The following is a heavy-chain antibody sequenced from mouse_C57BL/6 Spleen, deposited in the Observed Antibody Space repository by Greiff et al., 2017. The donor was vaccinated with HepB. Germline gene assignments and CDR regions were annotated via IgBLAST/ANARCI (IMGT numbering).Heavy chain of an antibody. D-gene: IGHD1-1*01. CDR2: INPSSGYT. J-gene: IGHJ2*01. CDR3: ARWNMLPYYFDY. V-gene: IGHV1-4*01. Sequence: QVHLKQSGAELARPGASVKMSCKASGYTFTSYTMHWVKQRPGQGLEWIGYINPSSGYTKYNQKFKDKATLTADKSSSTAYMQLSSLTSEDSAVYYCARWNMLPYYFDYWGQGTTLTVSS. CDR1: GYTFTSYT.